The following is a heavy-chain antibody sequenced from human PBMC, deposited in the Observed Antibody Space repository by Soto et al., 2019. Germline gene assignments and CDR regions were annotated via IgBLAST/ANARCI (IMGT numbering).Heavy chain of an antibody. CDR1: GFTFRNYA. J-gene: IGHJ4*02. CDR2: ISHDGSSQ. V-gene: IGHV3-30*04. D-gene: IGHD5-18*01. CDR3: AKATSAYTYGYFDF. Sequence: GGSLRLSCEVTGFTFRNYAMQWVRQAPGKGLEWVAVISHDGSSQYYADSMRGRFTISRDNSKTTLYLEINSLRTDDTAIYYCAKATSAYTYGYFDFWGQGTVVTVSS.